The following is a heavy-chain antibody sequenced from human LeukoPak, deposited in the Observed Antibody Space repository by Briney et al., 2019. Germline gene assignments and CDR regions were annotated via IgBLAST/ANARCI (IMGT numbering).Heavy chain of an antibody. J-gene: IGHJ4*02. CDR2: IYYSGST. CDR3: ARRRPRGAVRLAFTVTRPGEFDY. CDR1: GGPISSYY. V-gene: IGHV4-59*12. D-gene: IGHD4-17*01. Sequence: SETLSLTCTVSGGPISSYYWSWIRQPPGKGLEWIGYIYYSGSTNYNPSLKSRVTISVDTSKNQFSLKLSSVTAADTAVYYCARRRPRGAVRLAFTVTRPGEFDYWGQGTLVTVSS.